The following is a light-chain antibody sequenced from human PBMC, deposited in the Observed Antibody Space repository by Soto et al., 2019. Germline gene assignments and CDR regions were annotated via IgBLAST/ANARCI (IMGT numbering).Light chain of an antibody. Sequence: IVLTQSPATLSVSAGGTVTLSCRASQSIRTNVAWYQQIPGQAPRLLVYGASTRATGVPARFSGSGSGIEFTLTISGLQSEDFAVYYCQQYGDWPPDTFGQGTKVAI. CDR1: QSIRTN. V-gene: IGKV3-15*01. CDR3: QQYGDWPPDT. CDR2: GAS. J-gene: IGKJ2*01.